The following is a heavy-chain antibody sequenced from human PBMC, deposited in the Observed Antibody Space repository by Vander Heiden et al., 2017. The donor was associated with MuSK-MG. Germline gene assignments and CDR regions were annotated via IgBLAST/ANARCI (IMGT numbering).Heavy chain of an antibody. CDR3: ARISPPGYCSGGSCYSLNY. V-gene: IGHV1-2*06. J-gene: IGHJ4*02. CDR1: GYTFTGYY. D-gene: IGHD2-15*01. CDR2: INPNSGGT. Sequence: QVQLVQSGAEVKKPGASVKVSCKASGYTFTGYYMHWVRQAPGQGLEWMGRINPNSGGTNYAQKFQGRVTMTRDTSISTAYMELSRLRSDDTAVYYCARISPPGYCSGGSCYSLNYWGQGTLVTVSS.